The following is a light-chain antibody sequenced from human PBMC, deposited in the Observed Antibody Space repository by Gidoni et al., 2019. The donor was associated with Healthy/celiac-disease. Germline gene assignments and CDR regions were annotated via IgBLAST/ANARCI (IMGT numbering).Light chain of an antibody. J-gene: IGKJ1*01. Sequence: VIWMTQSPSLLSASTGDRVTISCRMSQGIRSYLAWYQQKPGKAPELLIYAASTLQSGVPSRFSGRGSGTDFTLTISCLQSEDFATYYCQQYYSFPPTFGQGTKVEIK. CDR3: QQYYSFPPT. CDR1: QGIRSY. CDR2: AAS. V-gene: IGKV1D-8*01.